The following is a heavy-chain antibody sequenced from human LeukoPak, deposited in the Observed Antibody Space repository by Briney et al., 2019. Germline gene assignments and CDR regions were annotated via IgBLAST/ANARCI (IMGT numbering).Heavy chain of an antibody. CDR2: IYYSGST. J-gene: IGHJ4*02. Sequence: TSETLPLTCTVSGGSISSYYWSWIRQPPGKGLEWIGYIYYSGSTNYNPSLKSRVTISVDTSKNQFSLKLSSVTAADTAVYYCARDASDFFVYWGQGTLVTVSS. V-gene: IGHV4-59*01. CDR1: GGSISSYY. CDR3: ARDASDFFVY.